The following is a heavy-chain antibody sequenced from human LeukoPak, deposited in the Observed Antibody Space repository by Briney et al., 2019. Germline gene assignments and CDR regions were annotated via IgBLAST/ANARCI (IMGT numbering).Heavy chain of an antibody. CDR1: GYSFSSYW. J-gene: IGHJ4*02. V-gene: IGHV5-51*01. D-gene: IGHD1-26*01. CDR3: ARQRVGATEYYFDY. CDR2: IYPGDSDT. Sequence: GESLKISCKGSGYSFSSYWIGWVRQMPGRGLEWMGIIYPGDSDTRYSPSFQGQVTISADKSISTAYLQWSSLKASDTAMYYCARQRVGATEYYFDYWGRGTLVPVSS.